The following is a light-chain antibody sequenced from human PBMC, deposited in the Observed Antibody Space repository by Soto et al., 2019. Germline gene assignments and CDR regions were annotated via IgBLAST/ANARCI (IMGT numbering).Light chain of an antibody. CDR2: RNN. CDR1: NFNIGSNY. V-gene: IGLV1-47*01. Sequence: QAMVTQPPSASGTPGQRVTISCSGSNFNIGSNYVHWYQQLPGTAPKLLIFRNNQRPSGVPDRFSGSKSVTSASLTISGLRSEDEADYYCAAWDDSLRGVFGGGTKLTVL. J-gene: IGLJ3*02. CDR3: AAWDDSLRGV.